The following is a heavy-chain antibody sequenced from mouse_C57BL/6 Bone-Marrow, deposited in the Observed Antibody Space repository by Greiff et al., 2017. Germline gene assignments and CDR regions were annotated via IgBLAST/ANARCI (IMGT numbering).Heavy chain of an antibody. D-gene: IGHD1-1*01. J-gene: IGHJ3*01. V-gene: IGHV10-1*01. CDR2: IRSKSNNYAT. CDR3: VRPHYYGSLRFAY. CDR1: GFSFNTYA. Sequence: EVQLQESGGGLVQPKGSLKLSCAASGFSFNTYAMNWVRQAPGKGVEWVARIRSKSNNYATYYADSVKDRFTISRDDSESMLYLQMNNLKTEDTAMYYCVRPHYYGSLRFAYWGQGTLVTVSA.